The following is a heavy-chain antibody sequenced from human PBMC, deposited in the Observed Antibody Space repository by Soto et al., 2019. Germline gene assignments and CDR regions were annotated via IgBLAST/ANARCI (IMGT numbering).Heavy chain of an antibody. D-gene: IGHD3-10*01. CDR3: ARVSGDGSMDV. CDR1: GFTFSSYD. CDR2: ISFDGSNK. Sequence: QVQLVESGGGVVQPGRSLRLSCAASGFTFSSYDLHCVRQAPGKGLEWVAVISFDGSNKYYADSVKGRFTISRDSSKKSLYLKMNSLRPEDTAVYYCARVSGDGSMDVWGQGTTVTVAS. V-gene: IGHV3-30-3*01. J-gene: IGHJ6*02.